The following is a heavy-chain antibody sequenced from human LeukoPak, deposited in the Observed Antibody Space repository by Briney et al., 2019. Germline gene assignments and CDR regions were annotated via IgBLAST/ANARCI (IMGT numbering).Heavy chain of an antibody. Sequence: GGSLRLSCAASGFTLSNYWMSWVRQAPGKGLEWVANIKQDGSEKYYVDSVKGRFTISRDNAKNSLYLQMNSLRAEDTAVYYCAREAWWGQGTLVTVSS. CDR2: IKQDGSEK. CDR3: AREAW. J-gene: IGHJ4*02. CDR1: GFTLSNYW. V-gene: IGHV3-7*01.